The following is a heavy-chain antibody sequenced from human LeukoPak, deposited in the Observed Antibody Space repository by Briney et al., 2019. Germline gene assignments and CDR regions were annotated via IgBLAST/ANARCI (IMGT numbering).Heavy chain of an antibody. V-gene: IGHV3-7*01. CDR2: IKQDGSEK. Sequence: GGSLRLSCAASGFTYSSYWMSWVRQAPGKGLEWVANIKQDGSEKYYVDSVKGRFTISRDNAKNSLYLQMNSLRAEDTAVYYCARGMSTVYYYFDYWGQGTLVTVSS. J-gene: IGHJ4*02. CDR3: ARGMSTVYYYFDY. CDR1: GFTYSSYW. D-gene: IGHD3-10*01.